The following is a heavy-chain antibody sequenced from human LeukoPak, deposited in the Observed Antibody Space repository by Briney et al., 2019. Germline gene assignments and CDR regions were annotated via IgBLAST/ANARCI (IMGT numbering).Heavy chain of an antibody. CDR2: ISPSGTDI. Sequence: GGSLRLSCAVSGFTFTDTYMTWIRQAPGKGLESLSYISPSGTDISYADSVKGRFTISRDNAKNSLYLQMNSLRAEDTAVYYCARVLHKRNYDSSDYYGSWGQGTLVTVSS. J-gene: IGHJ5*02. V-gene: IGHV3-11*01. D-gene: IGHD3-22*01. CDR3: ARVLHKRNYDSSDYYGS. CDR1: GFTFTDTY.